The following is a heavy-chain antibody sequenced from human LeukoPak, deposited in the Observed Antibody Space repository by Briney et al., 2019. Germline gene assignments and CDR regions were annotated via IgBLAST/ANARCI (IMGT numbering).Heavy chain of an antibody. Sequence: GGSLRLSCAASGFTFSSYTMSWVRQAPGKGLEWVSTITTSDGNTYYADSVKGRFTVSRDNSKNTLSLQMNSLRAEDTAVYYCAKDGGLWVSAHWGDSWGRGTLVTVSS. CDR3: AKDGGLWVSAHWGDS. CDR2: ITTSDGNT. V-gene: IGHV3-23*01. D-gene: IGHD7-27*01. J-gene: IGHJ4*02. CDR1: GFTFSSYT.